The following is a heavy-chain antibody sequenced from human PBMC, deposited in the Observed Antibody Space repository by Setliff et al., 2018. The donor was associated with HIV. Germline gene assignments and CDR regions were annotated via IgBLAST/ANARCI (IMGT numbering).Heavy chain of an antibody. Sequence: LSLTCTVSGGSMSPYYWTWIRQPPGKGLEWIGNIYYTGSTNYNPSLKSRITISIDTSKSQFSLKLTSVAAADTAVYYCARDSGGYNYGFAVGSFDYWGQGALVTVSS. D-gene: IGHD5-18*01. CDR3: ARDSGGYNYGFAVGSFDY. CDR2: IYYTGST. CDR1: GGSMSPYY. V-gene: IGHV4-59*01. J-gene: IGHJ4*02.